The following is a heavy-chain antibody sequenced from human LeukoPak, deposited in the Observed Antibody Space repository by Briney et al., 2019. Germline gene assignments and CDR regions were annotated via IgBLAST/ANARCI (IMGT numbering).Heavy chain of an antibody. Sequence: GGSLRLSCAASGFTFSDFWMGWVRQAPGKGLEWVANINQDGSENYYVDSVKGRFTISRDNAKNSLYLQMNSLRAEDTAVYYCTKGRSNHYWGQGTLVTVST. D-gene: IGHD3-10*01. CDR1: GFTFSDFW. V-gene: IGHV3-7*01. J-gene: IGHJ4*02. CDR3: TKGRSNHY. CDR2: INQDGSEN.